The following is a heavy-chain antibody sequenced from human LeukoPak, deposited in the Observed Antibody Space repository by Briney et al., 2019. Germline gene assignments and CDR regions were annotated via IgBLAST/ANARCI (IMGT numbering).Heavy chain of an antibody. CDR2: IYYSGST. J-gene: IGHJ4*02. CDR3: ARGSGSNYFDY. CDR1: GGSISSYY. Sequence: PSETLSLTCTVSGGSISSYYWSWIRHPPGTGLVWIGYIYYSGSTNYNPSLKSRVTISVDTSKNQSSLKLSSVTAADTAVYYCARGSGSNYFDYWGQGTLVTVSS. V-gene: IGHV4-59*01. D-gene: IGHD1-26*01.